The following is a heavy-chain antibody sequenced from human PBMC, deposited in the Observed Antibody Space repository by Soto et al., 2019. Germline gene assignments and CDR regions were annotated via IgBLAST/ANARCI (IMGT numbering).Heavy chain of an antibody. CDR2: INHSGST. J-gene: IGHJ4*02. D-gene: IGHD6-13*01. V-gene: IGHV4-34*01. CDR1: GGSFSGYY. Sequence: SETLSLTCAVYGGSFSGYYWSWIRQPPGKGLEWIGEINHSGSTNYNPSLKSRVTISVDTSKNQFSLKLSSVTAADTAVYYCASGSGYSSSWSYYRFDYWGQGTLVTVSS. CDR3: ASGSGYSSSWSYYRFDY.